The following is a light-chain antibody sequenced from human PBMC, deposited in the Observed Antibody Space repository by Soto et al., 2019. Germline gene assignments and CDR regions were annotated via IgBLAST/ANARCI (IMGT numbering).Light chain of an antibody. V-gene: IGLV2-14*01. Sequence: QSPLTQPASVSGSPGQSITISCTGTSGHIGSYNRVSWYQQPPGKAPKLIIYEVTDRPSGVSIRFSGSKSGNTASLTISGLQAEDEAEYYCSSYTNINTRACVFGTGTKVTVL. CDR2: EVT. CDR3: SSYTNINTRACV. CDR1: SGHIGSYNR. J-gene: IGLJ1*01.